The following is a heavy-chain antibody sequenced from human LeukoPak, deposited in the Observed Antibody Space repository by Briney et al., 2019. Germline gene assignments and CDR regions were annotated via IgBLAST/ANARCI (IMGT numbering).Heavy chain of an antibody. V-gene: IGHV3-48*01. CDR1: GFTLSNYS. D-gene: IGHD3-10*01. CDR2: ISGSGFTI. J-gene: IGHJ4*02. Sequence: PGGSLRLSCAVSGFTLSNYSMNWVRQAPGKGLEWISYISGSGFTIHYADSVKGRFTISRDNAKNSLYLQMNSLRAEDTAVYYCARDQYYYGSGSYYGYFDYWGQGTLVTVSS. CDR3: ARDQYYYGSGSYYGYFDY.